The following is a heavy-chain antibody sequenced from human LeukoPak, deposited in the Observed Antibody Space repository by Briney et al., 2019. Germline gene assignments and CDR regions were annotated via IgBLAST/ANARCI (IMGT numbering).Heavy chain of an antibody. J-gene: IGHJ5*02. CDR2: ISTSSSYI. CDR3: ARGADGVSSNSRGWFDP. D-gene: IGHD2-15*01. Sequence: GGSLRLSCAASGFTFNRYNMNWVRQAPGKGLEWVSSISTSSSYIYYADSVRGRFTISRDNAKNSLCLQMNSLRAEDTAVYSCARGADGVSSNSRGWFDPWGQGTLVTVSS. CDR1: GFTFNRYN. V-gene: IGHV3-21*01.